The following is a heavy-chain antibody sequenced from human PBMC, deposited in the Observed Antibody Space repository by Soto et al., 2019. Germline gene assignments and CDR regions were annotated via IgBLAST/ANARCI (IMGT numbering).Heavy chain of an antibody. CDR2: IWYDGSNK. D-gene: IGHD2-8*01. Sequence: RWSLRLSCSASVFTFSSYGMHWFRQAPGKGLEWVAVIWYDGSNKYYADSVKGRFTISRDNSKNTLYLQMNSLRAEDTAVYYCARGTYCTNGVCYFGDHFDYWGQGTLVTVSS. CDR1: VFTFSSYG. CDR3: ARGTYCTNGVCYFGDHFDY. V-gene: IGHV3-33*01. J-gene: IGHJ4*02.